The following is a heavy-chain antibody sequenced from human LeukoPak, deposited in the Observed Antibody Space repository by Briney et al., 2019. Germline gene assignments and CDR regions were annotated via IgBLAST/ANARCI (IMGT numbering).Heavy chain of an antibody. Sequence: SQTLSLTCTVSGGSISSGSYYWSWIRQPAGKGLEWIGRIYTSGSTNYNPSLKSRVTMSVDRSKTQFSLKLSSVTAADTAVYYCARAVGSSESNWFDPWGQGALVTVSS. D-gene: IGHD1-26*01. CDR3: ARAVGSSESNWFDP. J-gene: IGHJ5*02. CDR2: IYTSGST. CDR1: GGSISSGSYY. V-gene: IGHV4-61*02.